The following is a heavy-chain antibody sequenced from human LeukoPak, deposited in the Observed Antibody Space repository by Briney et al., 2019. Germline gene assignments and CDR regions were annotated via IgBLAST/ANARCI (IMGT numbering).Heavy chain of an antibody. CDR2: IYTSGST. D-gene: IGHD5-12*01. CDR1: GGSISSYD. Sequence: SETLSLTCTVSGGSISSYDWSWIRQPAGKGLEWIGRIYTSGSTNYNPSLKSRVTMSVDTSKNQFSLKLSSVTAADTAVYYCAREGIVATILNWFDPWGQGTLVTVSS. V-gene: IGHV4-4*07. CDR3: AREGIVATILNWFDP. J-gene: IGHJ5*02.